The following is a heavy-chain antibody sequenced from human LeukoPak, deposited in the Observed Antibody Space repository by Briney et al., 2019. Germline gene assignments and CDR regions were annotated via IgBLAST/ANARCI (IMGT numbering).Heavy chain of an antibody. D-gene: IGHD1-26*01. CDR2: INHSGST. Sequence: PSETLSLTCAVYGGSFSGYYWSWIRQPPGKGLEWIGEINHSGSTNYNPSLKSRVTISVDTSKNQFSLKLSSVTAADTAVYYCARGLGANPPGGYWGQGTLVTVSS. V-gene: IGHV4-34*01. CDR3: ARGLGANPPGGY. J-gene: IGHJ4*02. CDR1: GGSFSGYY.